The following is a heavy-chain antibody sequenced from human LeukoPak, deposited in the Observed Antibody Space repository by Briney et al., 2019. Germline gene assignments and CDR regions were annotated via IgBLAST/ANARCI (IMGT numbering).Heavy chain of an antibody. V-gene: IGHV4-59*08. Sequence: PSETLSLTCTVSGGSISSYYWSWIRQPPGKGLEWIGYIYYSGSTNYNPSLKSRVTISVDTSKNQFSLKLSSVTAADTAVYYCARLAYDYVWGTPRDYFDYWGQGTLVTVSS. CDR1: GGSISSYY. D-gene: IGHD3-16*01. CDR2: IYYSGST. J-gene: IGHJ4*02. CDR3: ARLAYDYVWGTPRDYFDY.